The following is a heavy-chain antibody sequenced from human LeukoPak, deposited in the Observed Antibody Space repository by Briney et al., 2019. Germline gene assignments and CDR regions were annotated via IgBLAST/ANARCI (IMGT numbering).Heavy chain of an antibody. D-gene: IGHD5-24*01. Sequence: QSGGSLRLSCAASGFTLSSYAMTWVRQAPGRGLEWVSSVDGGGGGTYYADSVKGRFTISRDNSKNTLYLQMNSLRAEDTAVYYCARGDGLFDYWGQGTLVTVSS. V-gene: IGHV3-23*01. CDR2: VDGGGGGT. CDR1: GFTLSSYA. J-gene: IGHJ4*02. CDR3: ARGDGLFDY.